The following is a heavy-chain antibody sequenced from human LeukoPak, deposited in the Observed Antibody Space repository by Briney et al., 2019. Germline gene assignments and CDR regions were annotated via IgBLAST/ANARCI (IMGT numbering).Heavy chain of an antibody. V-gene: IGHV1-2*02. CDR3: ARDGYSSSPDY. D-gene: IGHD6-6*01. J-gene: IGHJ4*02. CDR1: GSTFTDYY. Sequence: GASVKVSCKASGSTFTDYYIHWVRQAPGQGLEWMGWINPNSGGTNYAQRLQGRVTMTRDTSISTAYMELSRLRSDDTAVYYCARDGYSSSPDYWGQGTLVTVSS. CDR2: INPNSGGT.